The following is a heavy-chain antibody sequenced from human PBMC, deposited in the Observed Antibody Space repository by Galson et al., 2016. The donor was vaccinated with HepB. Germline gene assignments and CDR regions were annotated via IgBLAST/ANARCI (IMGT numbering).Heavy chain of an antibody. CDR2: INPSDGHT. V-gene: IGHV1-46*01. D-gene: IGHD3-16*01. J-gene: IGHJ4*02. CDR3: ASETFGAFDF. CDR1: GYIFTTYY. Sequence: SVKVSCKASGYIFTTYYMYWVRQAPGQGFEWISIINPSDGHTEYAQKFQDRVTMTRDTSTNTVYMEMSSLRSDDTAVYYCASETFGAFDFWGQGTPVTVSS.